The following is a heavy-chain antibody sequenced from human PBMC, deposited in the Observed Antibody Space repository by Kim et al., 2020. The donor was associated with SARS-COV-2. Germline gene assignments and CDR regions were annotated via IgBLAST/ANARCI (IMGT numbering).Heavy chain of an antibody. V-gene: IGHV5-10-1*01. CDR3: AKASHYYDSSGYDFDY. J-gene: IGHJ4*02. Sequence: SFKGHVTISADKSISTAYLQWSSLKASDTAMYYCAKASHYYDSSGYDFDYWGQGTLVTVSS. D-gene: IGHD3-22*01.